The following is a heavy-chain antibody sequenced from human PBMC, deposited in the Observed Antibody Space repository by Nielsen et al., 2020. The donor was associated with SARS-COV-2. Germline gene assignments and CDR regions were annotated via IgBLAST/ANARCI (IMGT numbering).Heavy chain of an antibody. CDR2: ISGSGGST. Sequence: GALKISCTASGFTFSSYAMTWVRQAPGKGLEWVSAISGSGGSTYYADSVKGRFTISRDNSKNTLYLQMNSLRAEDTAVYYCAKEPDTAILLYYYYYYMDVWGKGTTVTVSS. CDR1: GFTFSSYA. D-gene: IGHD5-18*01. V-gene: IGHV3-23*01. J-gene: IGHJ6*03. CDR3: AKEPDTAILLYYYYYYMDV.